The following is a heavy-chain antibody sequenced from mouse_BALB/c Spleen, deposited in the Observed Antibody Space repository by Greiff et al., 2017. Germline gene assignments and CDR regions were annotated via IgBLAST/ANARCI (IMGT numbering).Heavy chain of an antibody. CDR3: ARENYGSSYWYFDV. CDR1: GFTFSSYA. J-gene: IGHJ1*01. Sequence: DVMLVESGGGLVKPGGSLKLSCAASGFTFSSYAMSWVRQSPEKRLEWVAEISSGGSYTYYPDTVTGRFTISRDNAKNTLYLEMSSLRSEDTAMYYCARENYGSSYWYFDVWGAGTTVTVSS. V-gene: IGHV5-9-4*01. CDR2: ISSGGSYT. D-gene: IGHD1-1*01.